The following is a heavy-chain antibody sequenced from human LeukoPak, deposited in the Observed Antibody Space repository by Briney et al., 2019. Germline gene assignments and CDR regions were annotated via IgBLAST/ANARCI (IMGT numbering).Heavy chain of an antibody. CDR3: CIGDGWIPN. CDR2: IKSKVDGGTT. Sequence: GGSLRLSCVVSGFTFSNAWMTWVRQAPGRGLEWVGRIKSKVDGGTTEYAAPVKGRFTISRDDSKTTLYLQMNSLNTDDTAVYYCCIGDGWIPNWGQGTLVTVSS. CDR1: GFTFSNAW. D-gene: IGHD5-18*01. V-gene: IGHV3-15*01. J-gene: IGHJ4*02.